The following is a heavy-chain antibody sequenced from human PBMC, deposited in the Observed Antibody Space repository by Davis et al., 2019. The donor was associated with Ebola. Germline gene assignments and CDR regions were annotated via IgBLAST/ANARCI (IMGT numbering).Heavy chain of an antibody. CDR2: IIPVFRTA. Sequence: AASVKVSCKASGGTFSSYAISWVRQAPGQGLEWMAGIIPVFRTANYAQKFQGRVTITADESTRTAYMELNGLRSEDTAVYYCAHLGPQRYCSGGGCHGYLDYWGQGTLVTVSS. V-gene: IGHV1-69*13. D-gene: IGHD2-15*01. CDR3: AHLGPQRYCSGGGCHGYLDY. CDR1: GGTFSSYA. J-gene: IGHJ4*02.